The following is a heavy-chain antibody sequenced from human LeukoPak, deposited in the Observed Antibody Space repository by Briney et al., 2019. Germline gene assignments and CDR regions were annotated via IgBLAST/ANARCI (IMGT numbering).Heavy chain of an antibody. CDR1: GFTFSIYA. J-gene: IGHJ2*01. V-gene: IGHV3-23*01. D-gene: IGHD4-17*01. Sequence: GGSLRLSCAASGFTFSIYAMSWVRQAPGKGLEWVSAIRGSGQNTNYADSVKGRFTISRDNSRNTLYLDMNILRAEDTAVYYCAKTVTTQAYYWYFDLWGRGTLVTVSS. CDR2: IRGSGQNT. CDR3: AKTVTTQAYYWYFDL.